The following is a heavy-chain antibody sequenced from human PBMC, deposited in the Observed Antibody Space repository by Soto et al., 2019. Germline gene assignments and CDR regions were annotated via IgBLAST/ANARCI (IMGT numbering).Heavy chain of an antibody. Sequence: GESLKISCKASRYDFRKNWIVWVRQMPGKGLEWMGTIFPGDSATRYNPSFQGQVTISAGTSIGTAYLQWRSLKTSDTAMYYCARRGEYYVDSSYYALGVWGQGTTVTVSS. D-gene: IGHD3-22*01. J-gene: IGHJ6*02. CDR2: IFPGDSAT. CDR1: RYDFRKNW. CDR3: ARRGEYYVDSSYYALGV. V-gene: IGHV5-51*01.